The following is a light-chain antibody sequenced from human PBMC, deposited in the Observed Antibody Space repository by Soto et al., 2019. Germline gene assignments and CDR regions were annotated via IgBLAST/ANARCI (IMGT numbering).Light chain of an antibody. J-gene: IGKJ1*01. CDR1: QNISSY. CDR2: DVS. V-gene: IGKV3-11*01. Sequence: ILFTQSPATLSLSPGKRATLSCRASQNISSYLVWYQQTNGQPPRLLIYDVSNRATGIPDRFSGIWSGTDFSLPLSRLEPEDFSVYYCQQRSHSPRTFGQGTKVDIK. CDR3: QQRSHSPRT.